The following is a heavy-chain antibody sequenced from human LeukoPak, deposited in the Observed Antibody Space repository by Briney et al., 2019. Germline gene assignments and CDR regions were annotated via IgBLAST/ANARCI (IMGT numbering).Heavy chain of an antibody. CDR2: INPSGGST. V-gene: IGHV1-46*01. CDR1: GYTFTSYY. J-gene: IGHJ6*02. D-gene: IGHD2-21*01. CDR3: ARDYAGGLFSRYGMDV. Sequence: ASVKVSCKASGYTFTSYYMHWVRQAPGQGLEWMEIINPSGGSTSYAQKFQGRVTMTRDTSTSTVYMELSSLRSEDTAVYYCARDYAGGLFSRYGMDVWGQGTTVTVSS.